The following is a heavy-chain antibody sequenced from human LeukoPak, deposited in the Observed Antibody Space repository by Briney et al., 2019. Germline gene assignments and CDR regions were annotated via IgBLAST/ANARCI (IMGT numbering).Heavy chain of an antibody. V-gene: IGHV1-8*01. CDR1: GYTFTSYD. CDR2: MNPASGNT. CDR3: ARVPREIASI. D-gene: IGHD3-16*02. J-gene: IGHJ3*02. Sequence: ASVKVTCKASGYTFTSYDINWVRQATGQGLEWMGYMNPASGNTGYAQKFQGRVTMTTDTSISTAYMELSSLRSEDTAVYYCARVPREIASIWGQGTMVTVSS.